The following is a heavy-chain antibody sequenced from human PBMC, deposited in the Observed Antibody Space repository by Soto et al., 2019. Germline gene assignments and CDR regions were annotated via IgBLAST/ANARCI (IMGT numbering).Heavy chain of an antibody. J-gene: IGHJ5*02. CDR2: ISGSGGST. CDR3: ATYGGNSAWFDP. CDR1: GFTFSSYA. D-gene: IGHD2-21*02. V-gene: IGHV3-23*01. Sequence: RRSLRLCCAASGFTFSSYAMSWFRQAPGKGLEWVSAISGSGGSTYYADSVKGRFTISRDNSKNTLYLQMNSLRAEDTAVYYCATYGGNSAWFDPWGQGTLVTVSS.